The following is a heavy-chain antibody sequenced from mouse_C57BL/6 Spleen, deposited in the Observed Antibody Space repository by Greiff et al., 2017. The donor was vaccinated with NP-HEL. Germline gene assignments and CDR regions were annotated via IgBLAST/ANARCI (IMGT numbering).Heavy chain of an antibody. Sequence: DVQLVESGGGLVKPGGSLKLSCAASGFTFSDYGMHWVRQAPEKGLEWVAYISSGSSTIYYADTVKGRFTISRDNAKNTLFLQMTSLRSEDTAMYYCARAYYSNYVYWYFDVWGTGTTVTVSS. CDR3: ARAYYSNYVYWYFDV. CDR1: GFTFSDYG. D-gene: IGHD2-5*01. V-gene: IGHV5-17*01. CDR2: ISSGSSTI. J-gene: IGHJ1*03.